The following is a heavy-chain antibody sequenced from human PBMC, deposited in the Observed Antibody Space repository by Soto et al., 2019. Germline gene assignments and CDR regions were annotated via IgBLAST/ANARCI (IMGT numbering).Heavy chain of an antibody. CDR3: ARLGGYSQALDS. CDR2: IYYAGTT. J-gene: IGHJ4*02. V-gene: IGHV4-59*08. Sequence: SETLSLTCTVSSGSINNYYWSWIRQPPGKGLEFIGYIYYAGTTTYNPSLKSRVTISVDTSKNQFSLKLSSVTAADTAVYYCARLGGYSQALDSWGQGTLVTVAS. D-gene: IGHD3-22*01. CDR1: SGSINNYY.